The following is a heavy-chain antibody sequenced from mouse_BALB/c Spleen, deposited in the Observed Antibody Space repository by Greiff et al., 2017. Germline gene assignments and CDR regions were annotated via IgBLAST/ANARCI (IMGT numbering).Heavy chain of an antibody. CDR3: ARGGSMITTGAWFAY. CDR2: INPYNGAT. CDR1: GYSFTGYY. D-gene: IGHD2-4*01. Sequence: VQLQQSGPELVKPGASVKISCKASGYSFTGYYMHWVKQSHVKSLEWIGRINPYNGATSYNQNFKDKASLTVDKSSSTAYMELHSLTSEDSAVYYCARGGSMITTGAWFAYWGQGTLVTVSA. J-gene: IGHJ3*01. V-gene: IGHV1-26*01.